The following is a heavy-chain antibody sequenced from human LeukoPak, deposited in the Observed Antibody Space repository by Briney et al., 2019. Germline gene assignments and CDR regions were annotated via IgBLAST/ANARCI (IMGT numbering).Heavy chain of an antibody. CDR3: ATPAFTQQRWLQAALDY. Sequence: SVKVSRKASGGTFSSYAISWVRQAPGQGLEWMGGIIPIFGTANYAQKFQGRVTITADESTSTAYMELSSLRSEDTAVCYCATPAFTQQRWLQAALDYWGQGTLVTVSS. CDR1: GGTFSSYA. CDR2: IIPIFGTA. D-gene: IGHD5-24*01. J-gene: IGHJ4*02. V-gene: IGHV1-69*13.